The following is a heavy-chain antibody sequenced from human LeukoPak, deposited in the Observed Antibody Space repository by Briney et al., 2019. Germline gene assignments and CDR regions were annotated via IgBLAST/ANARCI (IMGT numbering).Heavy chain of an antibody. Sequence: PSETLSLTCAVYGGSFSGYYWSWIRQPPGKGLEWIGEINHSGSTNYNPSLKSRVTISVDTSKNQFSLKLSSVTAADTAVYYCARRIFGVVYNWFDPWGQGTLVTVSS. V-gene: IGHV4-34*01. CDR1: GGSFSGYY. CDR2: INHSGST. CDR3: ARRIFGVVYNWFDP. D-gene: IGHD3-3*01. J-gene: IGHJ5*02.